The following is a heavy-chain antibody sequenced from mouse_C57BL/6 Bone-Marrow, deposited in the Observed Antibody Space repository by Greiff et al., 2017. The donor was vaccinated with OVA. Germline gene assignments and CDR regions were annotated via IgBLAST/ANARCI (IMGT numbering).Heavy chain of an antibody. CDR3: ASGPGPFAY. CDR1: GYTFTDYY. J-gene: IGHJ3*01. V-gene: IGHV1-26*01. D-gene: IGHD3-2*02. CDR2: INPNNGGT. Sequence: EVQLQQSGPELVKPGASVKISCKASGYTFTDYYMNWVKQSHGKSLEWIGDINPNNGGTSYNQKFKGKATLTIDKSYSTAYMELRSLTSEDSAVYNCASGPGPFAYWGQGTLVTVSA.